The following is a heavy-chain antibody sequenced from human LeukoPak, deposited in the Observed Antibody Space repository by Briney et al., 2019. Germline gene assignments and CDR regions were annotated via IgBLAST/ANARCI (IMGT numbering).Heavy chain of an antibody. CDR3: ARDGSSGWSGDYYGMDV. J-gene: IGHJ6*02. Sequence: ASVKVSCKASAYTFTGYYMHWVRQAPGQGLEWMGRINPNNGGTNYAQKFQGWVTMTRDTSISTAYMELSRLRSDDTAVYYCARDGSSGWSGDYYGMDVWGQGTTVTVSS. D-gene: IGHD6-19*01. V-gene: IGHV1-2*04. CDR1: AYTFTGYY. CDR2: INPNNGGT.